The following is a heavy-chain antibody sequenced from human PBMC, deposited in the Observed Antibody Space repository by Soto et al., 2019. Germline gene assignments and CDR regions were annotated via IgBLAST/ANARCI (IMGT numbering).Heavy chain of an antibody. CDR1: GFTFSDHY. V-gene: IGHV3-72*01. Sequence: GGSLRLSCAASGFTFSDHYMDWVRQAPGKGLEWVGRIRNRANSYTTEYAASVKGRFTISRDDSKNSLYLEMNILKTEDTAVYYCASIETTVTKSYDHWGQGTLVTVSS. J-gene: IGHJ4*02. CDR3: ASIETTVTKSYDH. D-gene: IGHD4-17*01. CDR2: IRNRANSYTT.